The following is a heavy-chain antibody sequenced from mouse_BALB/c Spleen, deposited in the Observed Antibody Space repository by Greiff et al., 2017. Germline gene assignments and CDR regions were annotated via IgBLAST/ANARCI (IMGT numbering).Heavy chain of an antibody. CDR2: ISSGGGST. CDR3: ARHGTYIYYFDD. D-gene: IGHD3-3*01. V-gene: IGHV5-12-1*01. CDR1: GFAFSSYD. Sequence: EVMLVESGGGLVKPGGSLKLSCAASGFAFSSYDMSWVRQTPEKRLEWVAYISSGGGSTYYPDTVKGRFTISRDNAKNTLYLQMSSLKSEDTAMYYCARHGTYIYYFDDWGQGTTLTVSS. J-gene: IGHJ2*01.